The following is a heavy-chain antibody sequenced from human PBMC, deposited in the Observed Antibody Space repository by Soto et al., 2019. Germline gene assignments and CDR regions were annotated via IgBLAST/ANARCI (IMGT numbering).Heavy chain of an antibody. Sequence: PSETLSLTCTVSVGSISSNYWTWIRQPPGKGLEWIGYVYNSGSTNYNPSLKRRVNISEDTSKSQFSLKVNSMTAADTAVYYCARYRREAVAGYTLDNWGQGILVTVSS. CDR3: ARYRREAVAGYTLDN. J-gene: IGHJ4*02. CDR1: VGSISSNY. D-gene: IGHD6-13*01. CDR2: VYNSGST. V-gene: IGHV4-59*01.